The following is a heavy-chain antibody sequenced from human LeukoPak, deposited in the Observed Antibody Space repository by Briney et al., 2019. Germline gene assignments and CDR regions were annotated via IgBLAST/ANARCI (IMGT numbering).Heavy chain of an antibody. CDR2: ISPFNGQT. J-gene: IGHJ4*02. CDR3: ARTWDYNPRGRFDD. CDR1: GYHFVNYA. D-gene: IGHD4/OR15-4a*01. Sequence: ASVKVSCKASGYHFVNYAITWVRQAPGQGLEWMGWISPFNGQTNYAQNVQGRVTMTIDTSTSTAYMELRSLRSDDTAVYYCARTWDYNPRGRFDDWGQGTRATVSS. V-gene: IGHV1-18*01.